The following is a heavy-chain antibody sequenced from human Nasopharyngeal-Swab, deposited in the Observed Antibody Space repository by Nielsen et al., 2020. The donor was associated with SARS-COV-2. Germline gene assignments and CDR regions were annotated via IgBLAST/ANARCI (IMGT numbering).Heavy chain of an antibody. Sequence: ASVKVSCKASGYTFTSYGISWVRQAPGQGLDWMGWISAYNGNTNYAQKLQGRVTMTTDTSTSTAYMELRSLRSDDTAVYYCARGLPLGYCSSTSCYGWVGPYNWFDPWGQGTLVTVSS. D-gene: IGHD2-2*01. J-gene: IGHJ5*02. CDR2: ISAYNGNT. CDR3: ARGLPLGYCSSTSCYGWVGPYNWFDP. V-gene: IGHV1-18*01. CDR1: GYTFTSYG.